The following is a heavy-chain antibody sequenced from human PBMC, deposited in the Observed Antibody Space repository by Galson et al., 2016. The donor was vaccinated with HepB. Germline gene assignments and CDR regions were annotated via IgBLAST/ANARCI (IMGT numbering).Heavy chain of an antibody. V-gene: IGHV3-11*06. Sequence: SLRLSCAASGLTFSDYYMRWIRQAPGKGLEWVSYISPTSNDINFADSVVGRFSISRDNAKNSLYLQMNTLGAEDTAVYYCASPSGRFSVHTFDLWGQGTMVTVSS. D-gene: IGHD1-26*01. CDR2: ISPTSNDI. CDR3: ASPSGRFSVHTFDL. J-gene: IGHJ3*01. CDR1: GLTFSDYY.